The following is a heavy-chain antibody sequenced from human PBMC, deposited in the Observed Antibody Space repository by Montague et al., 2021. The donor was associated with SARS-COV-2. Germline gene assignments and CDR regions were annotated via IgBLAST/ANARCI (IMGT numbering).Heavy chain of an antibody. Sequence: SETLSLTCAVSGGSISGYYWSWIRQPPGKGLEWIGDINYGGSTNYNPSLKSRVTISLDTSKNQFSLKLSSVTAADTAVYYCARASRDYCSGGRCYGGFDPWGQGTLVTVSS. CDR1: GGSISGYY. D-gene: IGHD2-15*01. CDR2: INYGGST. V-gene: IGHV4-59*01. CDR3: ARASRDYCSGGRCYGGFDP. J-gene: IGHJ5*02.